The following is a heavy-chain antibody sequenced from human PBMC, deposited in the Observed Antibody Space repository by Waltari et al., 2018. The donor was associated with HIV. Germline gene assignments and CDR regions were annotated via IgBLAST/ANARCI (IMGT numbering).Heavy chain of an antibody. CDR2: ISYDGSNK. Sequence: QVHLVESGGGVVQPGRSLRLPCAASGFNCNSHAIQRVRQAPGKGLEWVALISYDGSNKYYADSVKGRFTISRDNSKNTLYLQMNSLRAEDTSVYYCARDTGYCSFGSCSYNWLDPWGQGTLVSVSS. D-gene: IGHD2-15*01. CDR3: ARDTGYCSFGSCSYNWLDP. CDR1: GFNCNSHA. J-gene: IGHJ5*02. V-gene: IGHV3-30*01.